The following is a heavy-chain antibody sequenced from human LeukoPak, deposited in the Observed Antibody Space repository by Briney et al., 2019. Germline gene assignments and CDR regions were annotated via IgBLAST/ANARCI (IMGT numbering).Heavy chain of an antibody. CDR1: GFTFSSYG. CDR3: ARAHCSSTDCPPDH. CDR2: IRYDGSNK. Sequence: PGRSLRLSCAASGFTFSSYGMHWVRQAPGKGLEWVAVIRYDGSNKYYADSVKGRFTISRDNSKNTLYLQMNSLRADDTAVFYCARAHCSSTDCPPDHWGQGTLVIVAS. J-gene: IGHJ4*02. D-gene: IGHD2-2*01. V-gene: IGHV3-33*01.